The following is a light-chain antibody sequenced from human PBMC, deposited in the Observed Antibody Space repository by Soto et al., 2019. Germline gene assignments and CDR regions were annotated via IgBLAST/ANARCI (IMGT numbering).Light chain of an antibody. CDR1: SSDVGGYNY. V-gene: IGLV2-8*01. Sequence: QSALTQPPSASGSPGQSVTISCTGTSSDVGGYNYVSWYQQHPGKAPKVMIYDVNKRPSGVPDRFSGSKSGNTASLTVSGLQAEDEADYHCSSLAGSDNPFDFGPGTKLTVL. CDR2: DVN. J-gene: IGLJ1*01. CDR3: SSLAGSDNPFD.